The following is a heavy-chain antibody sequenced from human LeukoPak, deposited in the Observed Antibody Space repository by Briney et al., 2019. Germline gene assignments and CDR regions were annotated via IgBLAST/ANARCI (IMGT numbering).Heavy chain of an antibody. Sequence: GGSLRLSCAASGFTFSSYAMSWVRQAPGKGLDWVSGISGSGGSTYYADYVKGRFTISRDNYKNTLYLQMDSLRAEDTAVYYCAKEGYGRGDSWGQGTLVTVSS. CDR1: GFTFSSYA. CDR3: AKEGYGRGDS. J-gene: IGHJ4*02. CDR2: ISGSGGST. V-gene: IGHV3-23*01. D-gene: IGHD1-1*01.